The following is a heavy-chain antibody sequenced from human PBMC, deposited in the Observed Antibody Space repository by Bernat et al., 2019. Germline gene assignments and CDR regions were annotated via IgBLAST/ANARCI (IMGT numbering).Heavy chain of an antibody. J-gene: IGHJ4*02. CDR3: VRETDSGYVYDY. D-gene: IGHD5-12*01. Sequence: EVQLVESGGGRVRPGGSLRLSCAASGFIFSSYNMNWVRQAPGKGLEWVSSISTGSMYIYYADSVKGRFTISRDNAKNSLYLQMNSLRHGDTAVYYCVRETDSGYVYDYWGQVTLVTVSS. CDR1: GFIFSSYN. CDR2: ISTGSMYI. V-gene: IGHV3-21*01.